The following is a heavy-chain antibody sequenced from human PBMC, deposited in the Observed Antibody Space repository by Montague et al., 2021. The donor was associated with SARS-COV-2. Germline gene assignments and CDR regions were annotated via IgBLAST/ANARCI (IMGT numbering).Heavy chain of an antibody. D-gene: IGHD6-19*01. CDR2: NS. Sequence: NSDYAPSVRGRLTVNPDASKNEFSLELNYVTPEDTAVYYCVRYSGWFYFDFWGQGTLVTVS. V-gene: IGHV6-1*01. J-gene: IGHJ4*02. CDR3: VRYSGWFYFDF.